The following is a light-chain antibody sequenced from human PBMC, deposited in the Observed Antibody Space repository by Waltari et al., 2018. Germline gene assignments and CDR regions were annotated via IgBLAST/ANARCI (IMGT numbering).Light chain of an antibody. Sequence: ETTLTQSPAFMSATPRDKVNISCRASQDIADEMNWYQQKPGEGAIFIIQEATTLVPGIPPRFSGSVYGTDFTLTINNIQSEDVASYFCLEHDNFPTHTFGQGTKLEIK. V-gene: IGKV5-2*01. CDR3: LEHDNFPTHT. J-gene: IGKJ2*01. CDR2: EAT. CDR1: QDIADE.